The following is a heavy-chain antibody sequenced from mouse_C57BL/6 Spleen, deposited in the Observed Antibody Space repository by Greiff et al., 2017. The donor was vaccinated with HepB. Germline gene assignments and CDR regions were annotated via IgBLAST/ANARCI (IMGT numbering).Heavy chain of an antibody. J-gene: IGHJ2*01. D-gene: IGHD1-1*01. V-gene: IGHV5-9-1*02. CDR2: ISSGGDYI. Sequence: EVQLVESGEGLVKPGGSLKLSCAASGFTFSSYAMSWVRQTPEKRLEWVAYISSGGDYIYYADTVKGRFTISRDNARNTLYLQMSSLKSEDTAMYYCTRDYYYGSSYPYFDYWGQGTTLTVSS. CDR3: TRDYYYGSSYPYFDY. CDR1: GFTFSSYA.